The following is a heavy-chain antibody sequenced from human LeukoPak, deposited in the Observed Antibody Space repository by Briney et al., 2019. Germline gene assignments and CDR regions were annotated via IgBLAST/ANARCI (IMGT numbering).Heavy chain of an antibody. V-gene: IGHV3-66*01. J-gene: IGHJ4*02. CDR2: IYSGGST. CDR3: ARGRGDEWGGSYYRFLDY. Sequence: PGGSLRLSCAASGFTVSSNYMSWVRQAPGKGLEWVSVIYSGGSTYYADSVKGRFTISRDNSKNTLYLQMNSLRSEDTAVYYCARGRGDEWGGSYYRFLDYWGQGTLVTVSS. CDR1: GFTVSSNY. D-gene: IGHD1-26*01.